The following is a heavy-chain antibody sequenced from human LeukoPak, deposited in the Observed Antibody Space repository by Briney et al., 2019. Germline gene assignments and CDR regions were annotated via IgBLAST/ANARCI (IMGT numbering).Heavy chain of an antibody. V-gene: IGHV4-34*01. CDR3: ARAAGPYYDILTGYQLDY. D-gene: IGHD3-9*01. CDR2: INHSGST. Sequence: PSETLSLTCGVYGGSFSAYYWSCIRQSPGKGLEWIGEINHSGSTNYNPSLKSRLTISIDTSKNQFSLKLSSVTAADTAVYYCARAAGPYYDILTGYQLDYWGQGTLVTVSS. CDR1: GGSFSAYY. J-gene: IGHJ4*02.